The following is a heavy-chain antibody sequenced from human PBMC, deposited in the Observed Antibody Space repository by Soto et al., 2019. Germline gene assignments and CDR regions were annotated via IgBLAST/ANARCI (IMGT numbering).Heavy chain of an antibody. CDR3: TIVSLAHDAFYI. J-gene: IGHJ3*02. Sequence: QVQLVQSGAEVKKPGASVKVSCKASGYTFTGQYMHWVRQAPGQGLEWMGWISPNSGGTKYAQKFQGRVTMTRDTSSSTAHMELSRLMSDDTAIYYCTIVSLAHDAFYIWGQGTMVTVSS. V-gene: IGHV1-2*02. CDR1: GYTFTGQY. CDR2: ISPNSGGT.